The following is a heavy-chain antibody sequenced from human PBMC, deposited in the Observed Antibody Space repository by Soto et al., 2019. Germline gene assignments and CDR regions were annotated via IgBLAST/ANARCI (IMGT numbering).Heavy chain of an antibody. D-gene: IGHD7-27*01. CDR2: ISSSSSVI. CDR1: GFILSDCA. CDR3: ARDLSWGSNWYYYMDV. J-gene: IGHJ6*03. V-gene: IGHV3-48*01. Sequence: GGSLRLSCATSGFILSDCAMNWVRQAPGKGLEWVSYISSSSSVIDYADSVKGRFTVSRDNARNSLYLQMNSLRAEDTAVYYCARDLSWGSNWYYYMDVWGKGTTLTVSS.